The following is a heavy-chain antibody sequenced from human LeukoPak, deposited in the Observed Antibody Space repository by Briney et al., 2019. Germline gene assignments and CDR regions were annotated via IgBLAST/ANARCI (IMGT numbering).Heavy chain of an antibody. CDR1: GGSIGSYY. CDR2: IYTSGST. J-gene: IGHJ3*02. V-gene: IGHV4-4*09. CDR3: ARWGAAFDM. Sequence: SETLSLTCSVSGGSIGSYYCNWIRQPPGKGLEWIGYIYTSGSTNYNPSLKSRVTMSVDTSKNQVSLKLSSVTAADTAVYCCARWGAAFDMWGQGTMVTASS. D-gene: IGHD3-16*01.